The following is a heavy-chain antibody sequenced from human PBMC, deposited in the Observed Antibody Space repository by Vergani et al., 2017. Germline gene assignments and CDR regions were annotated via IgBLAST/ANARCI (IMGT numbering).Heavy chain of an antibody. CDR2: IYYSGST. CDR3: ARHSRPAVASVGWFDP. Sequence: QVQLQESGPGLVKPSETLSLTCTVSGGSISSSSYYWGWIRQPPGKGLEWIGSIYYSGSTYYNPSLKSRVTISVDTSKNQFSLKLSSVTAADTAVYYCARHSRPAVASVGWFDPWGQGTLVTVSA. D-gene: IGHD4-23*01. J-gene: IGHJ5*02. CDR1: GGSISSSSYY. V-gene: IGHV4-39*01.